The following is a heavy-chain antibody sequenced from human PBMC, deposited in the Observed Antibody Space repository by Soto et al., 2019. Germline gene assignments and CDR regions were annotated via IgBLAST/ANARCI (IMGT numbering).Heavy chain of an antibody. D-gene: IGHD3-3*01. CDR3: ARLLLNYDXWSGLDAFDI. CDR2: IYYSGST. J-gene: IGHJ3*02. CDR1: GGSISSYY. Sequence: SETLSLTCTVSGGSISSYYWSWIRQPPGKGLEWIGYIYYSGSTNYNPSLKSRVTISVDTSKNQFSLKLSSVTAADTAVYYCARLLLNYDXWSGLDAFDIWGQGTMVTVSS. V-gene: IGHV4-59*01.